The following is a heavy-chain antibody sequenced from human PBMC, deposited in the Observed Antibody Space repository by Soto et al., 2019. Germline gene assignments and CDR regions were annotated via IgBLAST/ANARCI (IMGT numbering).Heavy chain of an antibody. J-gene: IGHJ6*02. Sequence: QIQLVQSGGEVKKPGASVKVSCKSSGYKFISHSITWVRQAPGQGLEWMGRISAYNGNTNYAKKLQGRVTMTTDTSTNTAYMDLRSLRSDDTAVYYCARCAFCGGAPGCRDMDVWGQGTTVTVSS. V-gene: IGHV1-18*01. D-gene: IGHD2-21*01. CDR2: ISAYNGNT. CDR3: ARCAFCGGAPGCRDMDV. CDR1: GYKFISHS.